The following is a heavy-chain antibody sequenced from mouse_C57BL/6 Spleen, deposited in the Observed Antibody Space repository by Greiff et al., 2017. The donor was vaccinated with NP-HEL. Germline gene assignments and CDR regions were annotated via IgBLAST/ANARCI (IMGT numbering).Heavy chain of an antibody. V-gene: IGHV1-22*01. CDR2: INPNNGGT. CDR3: ARAGTGTAMDY. CDR1: GYTFTDYN. D-gene: IGHD4-1*01. J-gene: IGHJ4*01. Sequence: DVKLQESGPELVKPGASVKMSCKASGYTFTDYNMHWVKQSHGKSLEWIGYINPNNGGTSYNQKFKGKATLTVNKSSSTAYMELRSLTSEDSAVYYCARAGTGTAMDYWGQGTSVTVSS.